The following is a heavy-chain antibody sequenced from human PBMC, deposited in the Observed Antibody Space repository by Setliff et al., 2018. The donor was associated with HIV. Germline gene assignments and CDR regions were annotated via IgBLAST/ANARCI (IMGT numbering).Heavy chain of an antibody. CDR2: INPNSGGT. J-gene: IGHJ4*02. Sequence: ASVKVSCKASGYTFTGYYMHWVRQAPGQGLEWMGRINPNSGGTNYAQKFQGRVTITRDTSAGTAYMELSSLRSEDMAVYYCAREDYGDYSDYWGQGTLVTV. D-gene: IGHD4-17*01. CDR1: GYTFTGYY. CDR3: AREDYGDYSDY. V-gene: IGHV1-2*06.